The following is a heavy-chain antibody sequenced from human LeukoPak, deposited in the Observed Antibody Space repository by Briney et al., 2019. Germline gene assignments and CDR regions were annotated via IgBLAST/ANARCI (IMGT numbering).Heavy chain of an antibody. D-gene: IGHD6-19*01. J-gene: IGHJ4*02. CDR1: GFTDF. Sequence: PGGSLRLSCAASGFTDFMTWVRQAPGKGLEWVSVIYSGGSTYYADSVKGRFSVSRDNSKNTLYLQMNSLRAEDTAVYYCAGVSFSSGWYRDYWSQGTLVTVSS. V-gene: IGHV3-53*01. CDR2: IYSGGST. CDR3: AGVSFSSGWYRDY.